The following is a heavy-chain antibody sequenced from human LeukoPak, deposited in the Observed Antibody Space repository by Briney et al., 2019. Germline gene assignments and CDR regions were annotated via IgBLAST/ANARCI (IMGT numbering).Heavy chain of an antibody. CDR1: GGSFSGYY. Sequence: SETLSLTCAVYGGSFSGYYWSWIRQPPGKGLEWIGEINHSGSTNCNPSLKSRVTLSVDTSKNQFSLKLSSVTAADRAVYYCAKHEGSYYDKSGYTFDFWGLGTLVTVSS. CDR3: AKHEGSYYDKSGYTFDF. J-gene: IGHJ4*02. D-gene: IGHD3-22*01. CDR2: INHSGST. V-gene: IGHV4-34*01.